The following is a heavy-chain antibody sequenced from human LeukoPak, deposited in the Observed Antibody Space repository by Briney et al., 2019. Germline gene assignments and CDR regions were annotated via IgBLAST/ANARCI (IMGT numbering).Heavy chain of an antibody. D-gene: IGHD1-26*01. V-gene: IGHV3-23*01. Sequence: PGGSLRLSCAAPGFTFRSDAIYSVRPAPGKGVEWVSTIGGSCTSTYYADSVKGRFAISRNNCKNTLYLKMNSLRDEDTAVYYCARAGSLDIPGPYYSDSWGQGTLAAASS. J-gene: IGHJ5*01. CDR1: GFTFRSDA. CDR2: IGGSCTST. CDR3: ARAGSLDIPGPYYSDS.